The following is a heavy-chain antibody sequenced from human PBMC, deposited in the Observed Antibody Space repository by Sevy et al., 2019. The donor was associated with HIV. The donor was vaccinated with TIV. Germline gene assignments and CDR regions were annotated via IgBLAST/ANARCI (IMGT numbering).Heavy chain of an antibody. J-gene: IGHJ4*02. Sequence: GRSLRLSCAASGFTFSDYAMHWVRQAPGKGLEWLSYISYDERDIYYLDSVRGRFSVSRDISKRTLFLQMNDLRPEDTAVYYCARRDVNHQYLMDYWGQGILVTVSS. CDR2: ISYDERDI. V-gene: IGHV3-30*03. D-gene: IGHD2-8*01. CDR3: ARRDVNHQYLMDY. CDR1: GFTFSDYA.